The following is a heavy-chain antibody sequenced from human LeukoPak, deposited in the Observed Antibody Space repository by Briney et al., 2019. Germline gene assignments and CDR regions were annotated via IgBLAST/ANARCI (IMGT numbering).Heavy chain of an antibody. CDR3: AKAGYCSSTSCSDFDY. J-gene: IGHJ4*02. V-gene: IGHV3-23*01. CDR2: ISGSGGST. CDR1: GFTFTSYA. D-gene: IGHD2-2*01. Sequence: GGSLRLSCAASGFTFTSYAMSWVRQAPGKGLEWVSAISGSGGSTYYADSVKGRFTISRDNSKNTLYQQMNSLRAEDTAVYYCAKAGYCSSTSCSDFDYWGQGTLVTVSS.